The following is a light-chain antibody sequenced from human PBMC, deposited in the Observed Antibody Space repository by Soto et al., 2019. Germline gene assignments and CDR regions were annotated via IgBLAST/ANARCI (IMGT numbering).Light chain of an antibody. J-gene: IGKJ1*01. CDR2: GAS. V-gene: IGKV3-15*01. Sequence: EIVMTQSPATLSVSPGERATLACRASKSVSSNLAWYKQKPGQAPRLLIYGASTRATGIPARFSGSGSGTEFTLTISSLQSEDVSVYYCQQYNNWPSGTFGQGTKVEIK. CDR3: QQYNNWPSGT. CDR1: KSVSSN.